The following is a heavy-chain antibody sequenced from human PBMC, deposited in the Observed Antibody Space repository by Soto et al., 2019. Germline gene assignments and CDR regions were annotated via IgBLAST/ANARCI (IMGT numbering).Heavy chain of an antibody. CDR3: ASVSVRYCSGGSCCQLDY. V-gene: IGHV3-48*02. CDR1: GFTFSTYS. Sequence: EVQLVESGGGVVQPGGSVRLSCAASGFTFSTYSMHWVRQAPGKGLEWVSFISSGGGTIYYADSVKGRFTISRDNAKNSMYLHMNSLSDEDTAVYYCASVSVRYCSGGSCCQLDYWGQGTLVTVSS. D-gene: IGHD2-15*01. CDR2: ISSGGGTI. J-gene: IGHJ4*02.